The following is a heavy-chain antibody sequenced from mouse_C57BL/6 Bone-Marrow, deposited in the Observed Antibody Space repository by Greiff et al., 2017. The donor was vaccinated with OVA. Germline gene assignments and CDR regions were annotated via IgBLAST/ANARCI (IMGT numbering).Heavy chain of an antibody. CDR1: GYTFTDYY. J-gene: IGHJ1*03. Sequence: VQLQQSGPVLVKPGASVKMSCKASGYTFTDYYMNWVKQSHGKSLEWIGVINPYNGGTSYNQKFKGKATLTVDKSSSTAYMELNSLTSEDSAVYYCARLYYGSFHWYFDVWGTGTTVTVSS. V-gene: IGHV1-19*01. CDR2: INPYNGGT. D-gene: IGHD1-1*01. CDR3: ARLYYGSFHWYFDV.